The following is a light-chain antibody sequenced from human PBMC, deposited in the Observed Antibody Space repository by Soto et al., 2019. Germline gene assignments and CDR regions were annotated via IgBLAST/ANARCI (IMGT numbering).Light chain of an antibody. CDR2: GAS. CDR1: QSVSSSY. CDR3: QQNGSSP. Sequence: EIVLTQSPGTLSLSPGERATLSGRASQSVSSSYLAWYQQKPGQAPRLLIYGASSRATGIPDRFSGSGSGTDFTLTISRLEPEDFAVYYCQQNGSSPFGQGTRLEIK. J-gene: IGKJ5*01. V-gene: IGKV3-20*01.